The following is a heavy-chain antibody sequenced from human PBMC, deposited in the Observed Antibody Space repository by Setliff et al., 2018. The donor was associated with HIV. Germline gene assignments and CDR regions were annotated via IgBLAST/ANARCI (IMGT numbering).Heavy chain of an antibody. D-gene: IGHD5-18*01. CDR3: ARQGTSYGSNYYADV. CDR1: GYSFTSYW. Sequence: GESLKISCKGSGYSFTSYWIGWVRQMPGKGLEWMGIIYPGDLDTRYSPSFQGQVTISADKSISTAYLQWSSLKASDTAIYYCARQGTSYGSNYYADVWGEGTTVTVSS. CDR2: IYPGDLDT. V-gene: IGHV5-51*01. J-gene: IGHJ6*03.